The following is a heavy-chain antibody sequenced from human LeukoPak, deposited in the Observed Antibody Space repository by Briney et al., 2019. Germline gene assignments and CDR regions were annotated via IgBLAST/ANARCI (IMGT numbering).Heavy chain of an antibody. CDR3: ARSASSTSRSAFDI. J-gene: IGHJ3*02. Sequence: SETLSLTCTVSGVSVSSGSFYWNWIRQPPGKGLELIGYIYYSGSTNYNPSLKSRVTISVDTSKNQFSLTLNSVTAADTAVYYCARSASSTSRSAFDIWGQGTRVTASS. CDR1: GVSVSSGSFY. CDR2: IYYSGST. V-gene: IGHV4-61*01.